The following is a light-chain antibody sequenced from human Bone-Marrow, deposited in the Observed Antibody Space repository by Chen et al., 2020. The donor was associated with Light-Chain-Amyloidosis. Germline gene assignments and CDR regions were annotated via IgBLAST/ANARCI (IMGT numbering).Light chain of an antibody. Sequence: EIVLTQSPGPLSLSPGEGATLSCRASQSVSSSYLAWYQQKPGQAPRLLIYGASSRATGIPDRFSGSGSGTDFTLTISRLEPEDFAVYYCQQYGSSPRTVGQGTKLEIK. J-gene: IGKJ2*01. V-gene: IGKV3-20*01. CDR3: QQYGSSPRT. CDR1: QSVSSSY. CDR2: GAS.